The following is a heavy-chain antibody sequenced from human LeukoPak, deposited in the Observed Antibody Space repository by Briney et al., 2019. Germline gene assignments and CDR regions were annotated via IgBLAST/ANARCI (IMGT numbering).Heavy chain of an antibody. J-gene: IGHJ4*02. CDR2: INPNSGDT. D-gene: IGHD2-21*01. CDR3: ARGLVIDTRPVGGY. CDR1: GYTFSNYD. Sequence: ASVKVSCKTSGYTFSNYDIYWVRQAPGQGLEWMGWINPNSGDTNYAQKFQGRVTMTRYTSISTAYMELSRLRSDDTAVYYCARGLVIDTRPVGGYWGQGTLVTVSS. V-gene: IGHV1-2*02.